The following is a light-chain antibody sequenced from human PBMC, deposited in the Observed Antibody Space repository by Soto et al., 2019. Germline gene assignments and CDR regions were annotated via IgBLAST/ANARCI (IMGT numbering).Light chain of an antibody. CDR2: EAS. V-gene: IGLV2-23*01. CDR1: SSDVGSHNL. J-gene: IGLJ1*01. CDR3: CSIAGVGTYV. Sequence: QSALTQPASVSGSPGQSITISCTGTSSDVGSHNLVSWYQQYPGKAPKLIIFEASKRPSGVSNRFSGSKSGSTASLTISGLQAEDEADYYCCSIAGVGTYVFGSGTTVTVL.